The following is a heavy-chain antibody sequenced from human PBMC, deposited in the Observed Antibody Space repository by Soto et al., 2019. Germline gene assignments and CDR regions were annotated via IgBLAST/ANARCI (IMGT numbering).Heavy chain of an antibody. J-gene: IGHJ3*02. CDR2: INPSGGIT. CDR3: ASPVSSGWSLHAFVI. CDR1: GYTFTTYY. V-gene: IGHV1-46*03. Sequence: ASVKVSCKASGYTFTTYYMHWVRQAPGQGLEWMGIINPSGGITNYAQKFQGRVTMTRDTSTSTGYMELSSLRADDTAVYYCASPVSSGWSLHAFVIWGQGPTVTVSS. D-gene: IGHD6-19*01.